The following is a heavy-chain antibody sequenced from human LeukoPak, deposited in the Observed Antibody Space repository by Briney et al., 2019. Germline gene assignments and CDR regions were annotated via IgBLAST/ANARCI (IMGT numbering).Heavy chain of an antibody. CDR2: INHSGST. D-gene: IGHD3-22*01. CDR3: ACNYYDSSGYYPYYFYF. Sequence: SETLSLTCAVYGGSFSGYYWSWIRQPPGKGLEWIGEINHSGSTNYNPSLKSRVTISVDTSKNQFSLKLSSVTAADTAVYYCACNYYDSSGYYPYYFYFWGQGTLVTVSS. V-gene: IGHV4-34*01. CDR1: GGSFSGYY. J-gene: IGHJ4*02.